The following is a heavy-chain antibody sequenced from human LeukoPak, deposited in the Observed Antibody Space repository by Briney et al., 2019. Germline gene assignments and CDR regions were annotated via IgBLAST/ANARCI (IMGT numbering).Heavy chain of an antibody. D-gene: IGHD6-19*01. CDR1: GYTFTSYD. J-gene: IGHJ4*02. CDR3: ARDGGSEPSIEWLPYFDY. V-gene: IGHV1-2*02. CDR2: INPNSGGT. Sequence: ASVKVSCKASGYTFTSYDINWVRQATGQGLEWMGWINPNSGGTNYAQKFQGRVTMTRDTSISTAYMELSRLRSDDTAVYYCARDGGSEPSIEWLPYFDYWGQGTLVTVSS.